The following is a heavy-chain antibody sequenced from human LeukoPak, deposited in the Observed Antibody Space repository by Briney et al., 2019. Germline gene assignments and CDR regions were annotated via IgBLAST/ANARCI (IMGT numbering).Heavy chain of an antibody. CDR3: ATSLYSSSWYDY. CDR1: GGSISGYY. J-gene: IGHJ4*02. V-gene: IGHV4-59*08. D-gene: IGHD6-13*01. Sequence: SETLSLTCTVSGGSISGYYWSWIRQPPGKGLEWIGYIYYSGSTNYNPSLKSRVTISVDTSKNQFSLKLSSVTAADTAVYYCATSLYSSSWYDYWGQGTLVTVSS. CDR2: IYYSGST.